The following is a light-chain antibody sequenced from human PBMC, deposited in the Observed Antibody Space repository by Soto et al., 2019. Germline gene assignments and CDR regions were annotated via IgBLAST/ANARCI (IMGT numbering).Light chain of an antibody. J-gene: IGLJ3*02. CDR1: SSNIGSNY. Sequence: QSVLSQPPSASGTRGQRVTISCSGSSSNIGSNYVYWYQQLPGTAPKLLIYRNNQRPSGVPDRFSGSKSGTSASLAISRLRPEDEADYYCAAWDDSLSGVVFGGGTQLTVL. V-gene: IGLV1-47*01. CDR3: AAWDDSLSGVV. CDR2: RNN.